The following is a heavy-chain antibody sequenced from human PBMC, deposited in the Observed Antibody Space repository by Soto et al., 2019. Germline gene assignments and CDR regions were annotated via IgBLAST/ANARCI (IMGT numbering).Heavy chain of an antibody. CDR2: MNPNSGNT. CDR1: AYTFTTYD. CDR3: ARGLAATMGGDI. J-gene: IGHJ3*02. V-gene: IGHV1-8*01. Sequence: ASMKVSCKASAYTFTTYDINWVRPATGQGREWMGWMNPNSGNTGYAQKFQGRVTMTRNTSISTAYMELSSLRSEDTAVYYCARGLAATMGGDIWGQGTMVTVSS. D-gene: IGHD5-12*01.